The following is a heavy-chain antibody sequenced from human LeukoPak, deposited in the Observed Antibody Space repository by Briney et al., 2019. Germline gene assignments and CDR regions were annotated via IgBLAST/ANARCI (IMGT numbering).Heavy chain of an antibody. D-gene: IGHD4-17*01. CDR3: ARKGTTATNLDY. V-gene: IGHV1-2*06. J-gene: IGHJ4*02. CDR1: GYTFNEYY. CDR2: INSNSGDT. Sequence: GASVKVSCKASGYTFNEYYIHWLRQAPGQGLEWMGRINSNSGDTKYAQKFQGRVTMTRDTSITTAYLELSSLRSDDAAAYYCARKGTTATNLDYWGQGTLVTVSS.